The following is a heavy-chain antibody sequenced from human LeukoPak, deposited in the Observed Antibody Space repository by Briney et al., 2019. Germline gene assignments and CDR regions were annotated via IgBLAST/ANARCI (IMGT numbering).Heavy chain of an antibody. CDR3: ARPYYDFWSGYYQLGYMDV. J-gene: IGHJ6*03. CDR1: GGSISSYY. CDR2: IYTSGST. V-gene: IGHV4-4*09. Sequence: PSETLSLTCTVSGGSISSYYWSWIRQPPGKGLEWIGYIYTSGSTNYNPSLKSRVTISVDTSKNQFSLKLSSVTAADTAVYYCARPYYDFWSGYYQLGYMDVWGKGTTVTVSS. D-gene: IGHD3-3*01.